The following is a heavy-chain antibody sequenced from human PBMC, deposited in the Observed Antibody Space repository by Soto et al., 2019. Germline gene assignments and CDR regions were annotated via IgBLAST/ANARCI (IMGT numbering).Heavy chain of an antibody. CDR2: IVVGSGNT. D-gene: IGHD2-15*01. Sequence: GASVKVSCKASGFTFTSSAVQWVRQARGQRLEWIGWIVVGSGNTNYAQKFQERVTITRDMSTSTAYMELSSLRSEDTAVYYCAAAQRYCSGGSCYSSDDYWGQGTLVTVSS. CDR1: GFTFTSSA. CDR3: AAAQRYCSGGSCYSSDDY. J-gene: IGHJ4*02. V-gene: IGHV1-58*01.